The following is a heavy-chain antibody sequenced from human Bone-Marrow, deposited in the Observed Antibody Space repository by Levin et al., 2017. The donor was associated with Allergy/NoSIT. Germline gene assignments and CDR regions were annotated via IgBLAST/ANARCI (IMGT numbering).Heavy chain of an antibody. CDR1: GFTFSSYA. V-gene: IGHV3-23*01. J-gene: IGHJ3*02. D-gene: IGHD4-17*01. CDR2: ISTSGGAT. CDR3: ARDEGSVTTKGSAFDI. Sequence: GGSLRLSCVASGFTFSSYAMDWVRQAPGKGLEWVSAISTSGGATYYADSVKGRLTVSRDNSKNTLYLQMSSLRADDTAVYYCARDEGSVTTKGSAFDIWGQGTMVTVSS.